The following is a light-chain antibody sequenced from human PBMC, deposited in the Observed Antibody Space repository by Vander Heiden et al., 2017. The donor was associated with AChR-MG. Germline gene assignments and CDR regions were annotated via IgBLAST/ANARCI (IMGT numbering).Light chain of an antibody. Sequence: DIQMTQSPSSLSASVGDRVTISCRASQTVHNYLNWYQQRPGKAPNPLISGTSNLQSGVPSRFSGSGSGTEFTLSISGLQPEDYATYFCQQTSSVPHTFGRGTKLEI. CDR2: GTS. CDR1: QTVHNY. J-gene: IGKJ2*01. CDR3: QQTSSVPHT. V-gene: IGKV1-39*01.